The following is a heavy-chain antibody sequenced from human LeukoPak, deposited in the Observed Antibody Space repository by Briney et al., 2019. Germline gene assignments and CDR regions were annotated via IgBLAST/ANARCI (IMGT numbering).Heavy chain of an antibody. D-gene: IGHD3-9*01. Sequence: SETLSPTCAVYGGSFSGYYWSWIRQPPGKGLEWIGEINHSGSTNYNPSLKSRVTISVDTSKNQFSLKLSSVTAADTAVYYCARRGVLRYFDWLRWFDPWGQGTLVTVSS. CDR1: GGSFSGYY. CDR3: ARRGVLRYFDWLRWFDP. CDR2: INHSGST. J-gene: IGHJ5*02. V-gene: IGHV4-34*01.